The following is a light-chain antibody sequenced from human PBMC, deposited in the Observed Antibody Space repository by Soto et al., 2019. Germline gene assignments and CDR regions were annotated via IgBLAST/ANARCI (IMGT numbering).Light chain of an antibody. CDR2: SAS. CDR1: QSVDTN. J-gene: IGKJ1*01. CDR3: QQYDDWPPWT. V-gene: IGKV3-15*01. Sequence: EIVMTQSPATLSVSPGERATLSCRASQSVDTNLAWYQQKPGQAPRVLIYSASTRAAGIPARFSGSGSGTEFTLTISSLQSEDFAVYYCQQYDDWPPWTFGQGTKVEIK.